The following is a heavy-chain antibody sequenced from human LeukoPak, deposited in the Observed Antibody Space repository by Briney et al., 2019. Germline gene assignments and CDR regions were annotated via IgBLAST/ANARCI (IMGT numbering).Heavy chain of an antibody. CDR1: GDSISSSSYY. Sequence: PSETLSLTCTVSGDSISSSSYYWGWIRQPPGKGLEWIGSIYYSGSTYYNPSLKSRVTISVDTSKNQFSLKLSSVTAADTAVYYCARIDYGDYVWGQGTLVTVSS. CDR2: IYYSGST. V-gene: IGHV4-39*07. J-gene: IGHJ4*02. CDR3: ARIDYGDYV. D-gene: IGHD4-17*01.